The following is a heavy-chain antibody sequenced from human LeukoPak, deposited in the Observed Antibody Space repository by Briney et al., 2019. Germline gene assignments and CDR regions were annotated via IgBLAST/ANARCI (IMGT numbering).Heavy chain of an antibody. J-gene: IGHJ4*02. CDR1: GYTFTDYY. D-gene: IGHD1-26*01. Sequence: ASVKVSCKVSGYTFTDYYMHWVQQAPGKGLEWLGLVAPEDGETIYAEKFQGRVTITADTSTDTAYMELSSLRSEDTAVYYCATFLWELRVYWGQGTLVTVSS. CDR2: VAPEDGET. CDR3: ATFLWELRVY. V-gene: IGHV1-69-2*01.